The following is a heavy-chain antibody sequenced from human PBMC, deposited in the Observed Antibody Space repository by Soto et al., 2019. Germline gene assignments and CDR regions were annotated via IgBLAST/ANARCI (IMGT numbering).Heavy chain of an antibody. Sequence: PDGSLGLGCAASGFTFSIYAMSGVRQPPGKGLEWVSVFSAGGDSTYYADSVKGRFTTSRDNSKNTLYLQMNSLRAEDTAVYYCAKDQGTGNYGGFDYWGEGTLVTVSS. V-gene: IGHV3-23*01. D-gene: IGHD3-16*01. CDR2: FSAGGDST. J-gene: IGHJ4*02. CDR3: AKDQGTGNYGGFDY. CDR1: GFTFSIYA.